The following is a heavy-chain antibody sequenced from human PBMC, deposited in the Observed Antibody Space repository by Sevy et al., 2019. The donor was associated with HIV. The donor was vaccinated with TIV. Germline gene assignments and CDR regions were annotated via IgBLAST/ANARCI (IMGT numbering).Heavy chain of an antibody. D-gene: IGHD2-8*01. V-gene: IGHV3-23*01. Sequence: GGSLRLSCAASGFTFSKYSMSWVRQPPGKGLEWVTTLSFGCGEINYTDSVKGRFTISRDNSKSSVYLQMNNLRPEDTAVYYCAREGCPKPQDYWGQGTLVTVSS. CDR2: LSFGCGEI. CDR3: AREGCPKPQDY. CDR1: GFTFSKYS. J-gene: IGHJ4*02.